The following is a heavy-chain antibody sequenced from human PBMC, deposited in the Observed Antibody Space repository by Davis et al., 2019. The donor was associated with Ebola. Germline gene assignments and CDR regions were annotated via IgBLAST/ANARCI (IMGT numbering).Heavy chain of an antibody. Sequence: GESLKISCAVSGFNVRNNYLNWVRQAPGKGLQWVSVIYADGSTYYADSVKGRFTISRDNSKNTLYLQMNSLRAEDTAVYYCARDQDYGSGSFYETYYYGMDVWGQGTTVTVS. J-gene: IGHJ6*02. V-gene: IGHV3-53*05. CDR1: GFNVRNNY. CDR2: IYADGST. D-gene: IGHD3-10*01. CDR3: ARDQDYGSGSFYETYYYGMDV.